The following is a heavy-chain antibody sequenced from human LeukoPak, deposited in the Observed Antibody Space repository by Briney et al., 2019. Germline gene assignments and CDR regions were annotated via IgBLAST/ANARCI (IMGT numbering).Heavy chain of an antibody. CDR2: INAGNGNT. CDR3: ARVIPAATVGSYYYGMDV. J-gene: IGHJ6*02. V-gene: IGHV1-3*01. CDR1: GYTFTSYA. D-gene: IGHD2-2*01. Sequence: ASVKVSCKASGYTFTSYAMHWVRQAPGQRLEWMGWINAGNGNTKYSQKFQGRVTITRDTSASTAYMELRSLTSDDRAVYYCARVIPAATVGSYYYGMDVWGHGTTVTVSS.